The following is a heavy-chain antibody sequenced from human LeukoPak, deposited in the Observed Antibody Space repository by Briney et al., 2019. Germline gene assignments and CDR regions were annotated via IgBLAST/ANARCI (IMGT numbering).Heavy chain of an antibody. D-gene: IGHD6-19*01. CDR3: ARVGRRYSSGKSAFDI. CDR2: MNPNSGNT. CDR1: GYTFTSYD. Sequence: ASVKVSCKASGYTFTSYDINWVRQATGQGLEWMGWMNPNSGNTGYAQKFQGRVTMTRNTSISTAYMELSSLRSEDTAVYYCARVGRRYSSGKSAFDIWGQGTMVTVSS. V-gene: IGHV1-8*01. J-gene: IGHJ3*02.